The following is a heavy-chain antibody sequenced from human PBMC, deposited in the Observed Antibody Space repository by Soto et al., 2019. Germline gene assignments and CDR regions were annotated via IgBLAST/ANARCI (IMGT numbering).Heavy chain of an antibody. CDR2: IKSKTDGGTT. D-gene: IGHD3-3*01. J-gene: IGHJ6*02. CDR1: GFTFSNAW. V-gene: IGHV3-15*01. Sequence: PGGSLRLSCAASGFTFSNAWMSWVRQAPGKGLEWVGRIKSKTDGGTTDYAAPVKGRFTISRDDSNNTLYLQMNSLKTEDTAVYYCTTDWPPDFLGDFWSERMVLGRALAPMNYYYGMDVWGQGTTVTVSS. CDR3: TTDWPPDFLGDFWSERMVLGRALAPMNYYYGMDV.